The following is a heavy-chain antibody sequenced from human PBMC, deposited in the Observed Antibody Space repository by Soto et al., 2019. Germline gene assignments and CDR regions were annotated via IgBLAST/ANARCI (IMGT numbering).Heavy chain of an antibody. V-gene: IGHV3-74*01. CDR1: GFTFSSCW. CDR3: ASFGVDFWSGGLYHNGMDV. CDR2: INSDGSST. J-gene: IGHJ6*02. D-gene: IGHD3-3*01. Sequence: PGGSLRLSCAASGFTFSSCWMHWVRQAPGKGLVWVSRINSDGSSTTYADSVKGRFTISRDNTKNTLYLQMNSLRAEDTAVYYCASFGVDFWSGGLYHNGMDVWGQGTTVTVSS.